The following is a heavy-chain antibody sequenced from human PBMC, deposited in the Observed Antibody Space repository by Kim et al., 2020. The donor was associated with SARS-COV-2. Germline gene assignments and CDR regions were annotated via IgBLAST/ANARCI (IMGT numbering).Heavy chain of an antibody. V-gene: IGHV3-23*01. CDR2: ISGSGGST. CDR1: GFTFSSYA. CDR3: AKAGLLSIAAPPADY. D-gene: IGHD6-6*01. J-gene: IGHJ4*02. Sequence: GGSLILSCAASGFTFSSYAMSWVRQAPGKGLEWVSAISGSGGSTYYADSVKGRFTISRDNSKNTLYLQMNSLRAEDTAVYYCAKAGLLSIAAPPADYWGQGTLVTVSS.